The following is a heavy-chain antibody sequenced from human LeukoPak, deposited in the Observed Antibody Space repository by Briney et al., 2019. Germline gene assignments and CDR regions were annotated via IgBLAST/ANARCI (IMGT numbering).Heavy chain of an antibody. Sequence: PGGSLRLSCAASGFTFSSYGMHWVRQAPGKGLEWVAVISYDGSNKYYADSAKGRFTISRDNSKNTLYLQMNSLRAEDTAVYYCAKDLRQWLVEGAGDYWGQGTLVTVSS. CDR1: GFTFSSYG. J-gene: IGHJ4*02. CDR3: AKDLRQWLVEGAGDY. D-gene: IGHD6-19*01. V-gene: IGHV3-30*18. CDR2: ISYDGSNK.